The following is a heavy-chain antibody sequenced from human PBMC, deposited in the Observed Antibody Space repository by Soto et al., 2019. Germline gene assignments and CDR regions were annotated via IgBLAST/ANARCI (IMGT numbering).Heavy chain of an antibody. CDR1: GFTVSSNY. CDR3: ARSRQYSSSWSQSRWFDP. V-gene: IGHV3-66*01. CDR2: IYSGGST. D-gene: IGHD6-13*01. Sequence: GGSLRLSCAASGFTVSSNYMSWVRQAPGKGLEWVSVIYSGGSTYYADSVKGRFTISRDNSKNTLYLKMNSLRAEDTAVYYCARSRQYSSSWSQSRWFDPWGQGTLVTVSS. J-gene: IGHJ5*02.